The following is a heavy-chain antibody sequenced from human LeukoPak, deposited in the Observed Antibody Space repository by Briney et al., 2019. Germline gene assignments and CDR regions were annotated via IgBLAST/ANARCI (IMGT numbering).Heavy chain of an antibody. CDR3: ATLAAPSAPYYFDY. CDR1: GYSFISYW. J-gene: IGHJ4*02. V-gene: IGHV5-51*01. CDR2: IYPGGSDI. Sequence: GDSLKISCKSSGYSFISYWIGWVRQMPGKGLEWMGIIYPGGSDIRYSPSFQGQVTISVDKSISTAYLQWSSLEASDTAMYYCATLAAPSAPYYFDYWGQGTLVTVSS. D-gene: IGHD6-6*01.